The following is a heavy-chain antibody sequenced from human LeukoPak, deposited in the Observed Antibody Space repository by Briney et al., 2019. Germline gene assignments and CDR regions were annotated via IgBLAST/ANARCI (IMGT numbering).Heavy chain of an antibody. CDR2: INPNSGGT. CDR1: GYTFTGYY. CDR3: APSNSGWYFGFDY. D-gene: IGHD6-19*01. Sequence: ASVKVSCKASGYTFTGYYMHWVRQAPGQGLEWMGWINPNSGGTNYAQKFQGRVTMTRDTSISTAYMELSRLRSDDTAVYYCAPSNSGWYFGFDYWGQGTLVTVSS. V-gene: IGHV1-2*02. J-gene: IGHJ4*02.